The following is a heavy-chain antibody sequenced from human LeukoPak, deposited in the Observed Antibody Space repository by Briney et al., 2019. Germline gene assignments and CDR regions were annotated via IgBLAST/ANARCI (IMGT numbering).Heavy chain of an antibody. J-gene: IGHJ4*02. Sequence: ASVKVSCKASGYXFTGYFLHWVRQAPGQGLEWMGWINPNSGGTNYAQNVQGRVTMTRDTSISTAYMELSSLRSDDTAVYYCARGDYGDYVIYWGQGTLVTVSS. D-gene: IGHD4-17*01. V-gene: IGHV1-2*02. CDR3: ARGDYGDYVIY. CDR2: INPNSGGT. CDR1: GYXFTGYF.